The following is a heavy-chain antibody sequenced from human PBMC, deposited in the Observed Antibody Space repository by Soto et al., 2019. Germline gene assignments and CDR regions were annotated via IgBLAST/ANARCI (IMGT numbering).Heavy chain of an antibody. CDR3: ARALWELLYFDY. CDR2: ISSSSSYI. J-gene: IGHJ4*02. D-gene: IGHD1-26*01. V-gene: IGHV3-21*01. CDR1: GFTFSSYS. Sequence: PGGSLRLSCAASGFTFSSYSMNWVRQAPGKGLEWVSSISSSSSYIYYADSVKGRFTISRDNAKNSLYLQMNSLRAEDTAVYYCARALWELLYFDYWGQGXLVTVSS.